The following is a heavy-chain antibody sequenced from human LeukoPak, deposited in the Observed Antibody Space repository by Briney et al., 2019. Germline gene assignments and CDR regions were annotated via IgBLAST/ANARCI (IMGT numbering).Heavy chain of an antibody. D-gene: IGHD3-22*01. CDR2: ISGDAVTS. J-gene: IGHJ5*02. CDR1: GFTFKNYA. V-gene: IGHV3-23*01. Sequence: PGGSLRLSCAASGFTFKNYAMNWVRQSPGQGLEWVSTISGDAVTSWYADSVKGRFTVSRDNSKNIVFLQMNNLRAEDTAVYYCAEKDSGGSYNWFDPWGQGTLVTVSS. CDR3: AEKDSGGSYNWFDP.